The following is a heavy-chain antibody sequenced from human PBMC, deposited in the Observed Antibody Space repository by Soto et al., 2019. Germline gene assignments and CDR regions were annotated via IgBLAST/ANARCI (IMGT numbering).Heavy chain of an antibody. CDR1: GYTFPNYG. Sequence: ASVKVSCKASGYTFPNYGITWVRQAPGQGLEWMGWISAYNGNTDYAQKFQGRVTMTTDTSTSTAFMELRSLMSDDTDVYYCTREFDLGGVIANGYCGQGTLVTVSS. D-gene: IGHD3-16*02. V-gene: IGHV1-18*04. J-gene: IGHJ4*02. CDR3: TREFDLGGVIANGY. CDR2: ISAYNGNT.